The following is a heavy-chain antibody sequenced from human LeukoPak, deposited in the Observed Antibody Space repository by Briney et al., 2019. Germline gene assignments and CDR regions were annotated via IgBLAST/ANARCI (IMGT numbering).Heavy chain of an antibody. Sequence: SETLSLTCTVSGGSISNYSWSWIRQPPGKGLELIGWIYDSGSSNYNPSIKSRVTISVHTSKNQFSLKPTSATAADTAVYYCAREKDTGSNHAKIRYYIWGQGTMVTVSS. V-gene: IGHV4-59*01. D-gene: IGHD1-26*01. CDR3: AREKDTGSNHAKIRYYI. CDR1: GGSISNYS. CDR2: IYDSGSS. J-gene: IGHJ3*02.